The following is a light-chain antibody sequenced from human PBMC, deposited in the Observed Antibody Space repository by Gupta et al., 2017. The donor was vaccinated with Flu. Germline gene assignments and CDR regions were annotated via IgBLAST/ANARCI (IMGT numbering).Light chain of an antibody. CDR2: DAS. Sequence: EIVLTQSPATLSLSPGERATLSCRASQSISSQLAWYHQRPGQAPRLLISDASNRATGIPARFSGSGSGTDFTLTISSLEPEDFAVYYCQQRSNWPLTFGGGTKVEIK. J-gene: IGKJ4*01. V-gene: IGKV3-11*01. CDR1: QSISSQ. CDR3: QQRSNWPLT.